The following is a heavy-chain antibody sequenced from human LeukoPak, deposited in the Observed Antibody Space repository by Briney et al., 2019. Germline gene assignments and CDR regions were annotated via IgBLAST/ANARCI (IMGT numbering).Heavy chain of an antibody. D-gene: IGHD4-17*01. Sequence: GESLKISCKGSGYSFTSYWIGWVRQLPGKGLEWMGIIYPGDSDTRYSPSFQGQVTISADKSISTAYPQWSSLKASDTAMYYCARFRDYALAWFDPWGQGTLVTVSS. CDR3: ARFRDYALAWFDP. CDR2: IYPGDSDT. J-gene: IGHJ5*02. CDR1: GYSFTSYW. V-gene: IGHV5-51*01.